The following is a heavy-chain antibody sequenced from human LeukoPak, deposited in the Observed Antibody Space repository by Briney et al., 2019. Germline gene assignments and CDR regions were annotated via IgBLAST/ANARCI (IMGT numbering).Heavy chain of an antibody. Sequence: GGSLRLSCAASGFTFSSCAMSWVRQAPGKGLEWVSAISGSGGSTYYADSVKGRFTISRDNSKNTLYLQMNSLRAEDTAVYSCAKAGGGSSVRNWFDPWGQGTLVTVSS. CDR2: ISGSGGST. D-gene: IGHD2-15*01. CDR1: GFTFSSCA. V-gene: IGHV3-23*01. J-gene: IGHJ5*02. CDR3: AKAGGGSSVRNWFDP.